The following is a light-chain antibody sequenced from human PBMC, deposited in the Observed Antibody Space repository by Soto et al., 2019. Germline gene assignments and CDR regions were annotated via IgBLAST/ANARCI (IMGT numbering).Light chain of an antibody. J-gene: IGLJ1*01. V-gene: IGLV2-14*01. CDR3: GSYSSTDTPFV. Sequence: QSALAQPSSVSGSPGQSITISCTGTSTDVGGYNYVSWYQHHSGKAPKLLIYEVTNRPSGISDRFSGSKSVNTASLTISGLQAEDESDYYCGSYSSTDTPFVFGTGTTVTVL. CDR2: EVT. CDR1: STDVGGYNY.